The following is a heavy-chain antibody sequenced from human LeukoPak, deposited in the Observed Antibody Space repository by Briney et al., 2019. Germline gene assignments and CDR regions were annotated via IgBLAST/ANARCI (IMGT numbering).Heavy chain of an antibody. J-gene: IGHJ4*02. CDR2: ISGSGGST. Sequence: GGSLRLSCAASGFTFSSSAMSWVRQAPGKGLDWVSTISGSGGSTYYADSVKGRFTISRDNSKNTLYLQMNSLRAEDTAVYYCAKLSGNYYLFDYWGQGTLVTVSS. CDR3: AKLSGNYYLFDY. D-gene: IGHD1-26*01. CDR1: GFTFSSSA. V-gene: IGHV3-23*01.